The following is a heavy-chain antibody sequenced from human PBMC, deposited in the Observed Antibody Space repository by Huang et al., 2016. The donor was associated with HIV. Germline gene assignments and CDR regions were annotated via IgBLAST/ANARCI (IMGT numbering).Heavy chain of an antibody. D-gene: IGHD3-9*01. Sequence: QVHLVQSGAEVKKPGSSVRVSCTASGGSFKISGISWVRPAPGQGLEWRGGILPRLWRANYAQKMSDRFTMTARESTATGYMDLTSLRPEDTAVYYCASGASYEIWTPYYSGWHYSMDVWGEGTTVTVSS. CDR2: ILPRLWRA. V-gene: IGHV1-69*13. CDR1: GGSFKISG. J-gene: IGHJ6*03. CDR3: ASGASYEIWTPYYSGWHYSMDV.